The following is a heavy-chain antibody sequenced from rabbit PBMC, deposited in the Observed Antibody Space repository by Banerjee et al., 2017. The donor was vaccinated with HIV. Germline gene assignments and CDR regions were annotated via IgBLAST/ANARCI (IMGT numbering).Heavy chain of an antibody. V-gene: IGHV1S47*01. CDR3: ARDETDYYFNL. J-gene: IGHJ4*01. CDR1: GIDFSSYG. D-gene: IGHD2-1*01. Sequence: ELVESGGGLVQPGESLKLSCKASGIDFSSYGISWVRQAPGKGPEWIAYIYPGFGIRNYANSVKGRFTISSDNAQNTVFLQMTSLTASDTATYFCARDETDYYFNLWGQGTLVTVS. CDR2: IYPGFGIR.